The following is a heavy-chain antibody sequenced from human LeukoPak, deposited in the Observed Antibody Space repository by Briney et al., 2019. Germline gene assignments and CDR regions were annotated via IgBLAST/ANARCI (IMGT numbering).Heavy chain of an antibody. Sequence: ASVKVSCKASGYTFTSYGISWVRQAPGQGLEWMGWISAYNGNTNYAQKFQGRVTMTRDTSISTAYMELSRLRSDDTAVYYCARTIVYYYDSSGYHFDYWGQGTLVTVSS. V-gene: IGHV1-18*01. CDR2: ISAYNGNT. CDR3: ARTIVYYYDSSGYHFDY. D-gene: IGHD3-22*01. J-gene: IGHJ4*02. CDR1: GYTFTSYG.